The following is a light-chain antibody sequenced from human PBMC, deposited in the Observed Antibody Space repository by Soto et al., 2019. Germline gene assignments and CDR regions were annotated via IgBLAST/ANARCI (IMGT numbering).Light chain of an antibody. CDR2: DVS. CDR3: NSFTTTNTDV. J-gene: IGLJ1*01. CDR1: SSDVGGFDH. Sequence: QSLLTQPASVSGSPGQSITISCTGASSDVGGFDHVSWYQQHPGKVPRLLIYDVSSRPSGVSDRFSGSKSGNTASLTISGLQAEDEADYYCNSFTTTNTDVFGTGTKVTVL. V-gene: IGLV2-14*03.